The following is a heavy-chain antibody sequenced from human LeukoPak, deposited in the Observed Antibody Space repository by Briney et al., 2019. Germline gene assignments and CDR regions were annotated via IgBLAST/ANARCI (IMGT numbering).Heavy chain of an antibody. J-gene: IGHJ5*02. V-gene: IGHV4-59*01. CDR2: IYYSGST. D-gene: IGHD3-3*01. CDR1: GGSISSYY. CDR3: ARGRITIFGVVTSNWFDP. Sequence: SETLSLTCTVSGGSISSYYWSWIRQPPGKGLKWIGYIYYSGSTNYNPSLKSRVTISVDTSKNQFSLKLSSVTAADSAVYYCARGRITIFGVVTSNWFDPWGQGTLVTVSS.